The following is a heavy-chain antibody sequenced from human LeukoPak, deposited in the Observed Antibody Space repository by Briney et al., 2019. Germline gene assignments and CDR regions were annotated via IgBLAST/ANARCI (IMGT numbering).Heavy chain of an antibody. D-gene: IGHD5-24*01. CDR1: GFTFSSYS. J-gene: IGHJ5*02. Sequence: PGGSLRLSCAASGFTFSSYSMNWVRQAPGKGLEWVSYISSSSSTIYYADSVKGRFTISRDNAKNSLYLQMNSLRAEDTAVYYCARDVATISNWFDPWGQGTLVTVSS. V-gene: IGHV3-48*01. CDR3: ARDVATISNWFDP. CDR2: ISSSSSTI.